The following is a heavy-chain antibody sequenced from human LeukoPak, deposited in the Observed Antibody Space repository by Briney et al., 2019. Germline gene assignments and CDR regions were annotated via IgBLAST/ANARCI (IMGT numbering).Heavy chain of an antibody. CDR3: AALSGSYYVDTDY. D-gene: IGHD1-26*01. V-gene: IGHV3-30*03. CDR1: GFTVSSNY. CDR2: ISYDGSNK. J-gene: IGHJ4*02. Sequence: GGSLRLSCTASGFTVSSNYMSWVRQAPGKGLEWVAVISYDGSNKYYADSLKGRFTISRDNSKNTLYLQMSSLRTEDTAVYYCAALSGSYYVDTDYWGQGTLVTVSS.